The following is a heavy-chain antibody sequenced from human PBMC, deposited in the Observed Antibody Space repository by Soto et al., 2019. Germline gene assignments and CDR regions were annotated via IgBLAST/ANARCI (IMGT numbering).Heavy chain of an antibody. CDR3: ARAWFEQWLVSDY. V-gene: IGHV3-23*01. D-gene: IGHD6-19*01. Sequence: EVQMLESGGGLVQPGGSLGLFCAASGFSFSSYAMSWVRKAPGKGLEWVSAISVSGGSTYYADPVKGRCTISRDNSNNKRYVQKNSLRTENTAVYYCARAWFEQWLVSDYWCQGTMVTV. CDR1: GFSFSSYA. J-gene: IGHJ4*02. CDR2: ISVSGGST.